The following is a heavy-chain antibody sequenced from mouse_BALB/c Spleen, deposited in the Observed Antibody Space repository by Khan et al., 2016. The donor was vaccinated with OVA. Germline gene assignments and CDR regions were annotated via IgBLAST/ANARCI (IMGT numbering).Heavy chain of an antibody. J-gene: IGHJ4*01. CDR1: GFTFTSYW. V-gene: IGHV1S81*02. D-gene: IGHD2-3*01. CDR3: AIADGYYRSRYAMDY. CDR2: INPSNGRT. Sequence: QVQLQQSGAELVKPGASVKLSCKASGFTFTSYWMHWVKQRPGQGLEWIGEINPSNGRTNYNEKFKSKATLTVDKSSRTAYMQLSSLTSEDSAVYYCAIADGYYRSRYAMDYWGQGTSVTVSS.